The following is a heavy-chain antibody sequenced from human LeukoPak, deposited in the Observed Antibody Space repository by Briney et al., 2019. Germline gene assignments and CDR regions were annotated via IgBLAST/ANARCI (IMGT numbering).Heavy chain of an antibody. CDR2: INHSGST. J-gene: IGHJ4*02. CDR3: ARGFISRSLGY. CDR1: GGSFSGYY. V-gene: IGHV4-34*01. D-gene: IGHD3-10*01. Sequence: SETLSLTRAVSGGSFSGYYWSWIRQPPGKGREWIGEINHSGSTNYNPSLKSRVTISVDTSKNHFSLKLSSVTAADTAVYYCARGFISRSLGYWGQGTLVTVSS.